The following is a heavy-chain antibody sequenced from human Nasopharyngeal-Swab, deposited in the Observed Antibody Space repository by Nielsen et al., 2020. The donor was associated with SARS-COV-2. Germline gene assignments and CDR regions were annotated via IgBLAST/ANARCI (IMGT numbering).Heavy chain of an antibody. V-gene: IGHV3-30*18. J-gene: IGHJ4*02. Sequence: WIRQPPGKGLEWVAVISYDGSNKYYADSVKGRFTISRDNSKNTLYLQMNSLRAEDTAVYYCAKERRTYYYGSGSYYSYWGQGTLVTVSS. D-gene: IGHD3-10*01. CDR3: AKERRTYYYGSGSYYSY. CDR2: ISYDGSNK.